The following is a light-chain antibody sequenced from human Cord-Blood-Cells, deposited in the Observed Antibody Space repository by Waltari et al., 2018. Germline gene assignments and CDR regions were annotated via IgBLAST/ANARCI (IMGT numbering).Light chain of an antibody. J-gene: IGLJ3*02. Sequence: QSALTQPASVSGSPGQSITISCTGTSSAVGSYNLVSWYQQHPGKAPKLMIYEGSKRPSGVSNRFAGSKTGNTASLPISGLQAEDEADDYCCSYAGSWVFGGGTKLTVL. V-gene: IGLV2-23*01. CDR2: EGS. CDR3: CSYAGSWV. CDR1: SSAVGSYNL.